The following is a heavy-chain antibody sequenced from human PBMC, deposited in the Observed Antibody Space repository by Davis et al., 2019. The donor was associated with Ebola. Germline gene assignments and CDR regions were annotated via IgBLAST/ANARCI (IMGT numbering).Heavy chain of an antibody. Sequence: SETLSLTCTVSGYSISSGYYWGWIRQPPGKGLEWIGSIYHSGSTYYNPSLKSRVTISVDTSKNQFSLKLSSVTAADTAVYYCARSAWFGELPNYWGQGTLVTVSS. J-gene: IGHJ4*02. CDR1: GYSISSGYY. V-gene: IGHV4-38-2*02. CDR2: IYHSGST. CDR3: ARSAWFGELPNY. D-gene: IGHD3-10*01.